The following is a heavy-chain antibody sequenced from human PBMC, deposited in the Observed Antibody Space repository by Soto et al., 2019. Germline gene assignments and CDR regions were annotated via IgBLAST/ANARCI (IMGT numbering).Heavy chain of an antibody. CDR3: ARDNQRLELGYLDS. D-gene: IGHD1-7*01. J-gene: IGHJ4*02. V-gene: IGHV3-30*03. Sequence: QVQLVESGGGVVQPGRSLRLSCTGSGFTFSNYDMHWVRQAPGKGLEWVAVLSSDGTNAYYRESVKGRFTVSRDNSKNTLSLRMVGLRPEDTAVYYCARDNQRLELGYLDSWGQGVLVTVSS. CDR1: GFTFSNYD. CDR2: LSSDGTNA.